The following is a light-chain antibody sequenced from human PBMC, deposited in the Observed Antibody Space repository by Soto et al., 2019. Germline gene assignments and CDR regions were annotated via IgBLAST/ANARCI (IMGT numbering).Light chain of an antibody. CDR1: SSDIGGYKY. Sequence: QSALTQPASVSGSPGQSITISCTGTSSDIGGYKYVSWYQQNPDKAPKLMIYDVSYRPSGVSDRFSGSKSGNTASLTISGLQAEDEADYYCSSYTSINTHVFGTGTKLTVL. CDR2: DVS. V-gene: IGLV2-14*01. CDR3: SSYTSINTHV. J-gene: IGLJ1*01.